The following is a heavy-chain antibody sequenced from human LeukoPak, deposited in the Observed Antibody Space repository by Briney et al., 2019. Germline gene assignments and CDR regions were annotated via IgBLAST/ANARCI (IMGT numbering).Heavy chain of an antibody. V-gene: IGHV3-11*04. CDR2: IGTSGNTI. D-gene: IGHD2-2*01. CDR1: GFTFSDYY. J-gene: IGHJ6*03. Sequence: GGSLRLSCAASGFTFSDYYMNWIRQAPGKGLEWISYIGTSGNTIYYADSVQGRFTISRDNAKNSLYLQMNSLRAEDTAVYYCARDGTYCSSTNCYLGGYMDVWGKGTTVTVSS. CDR3: ARDGTYCSSTNCYLGGYMDV.